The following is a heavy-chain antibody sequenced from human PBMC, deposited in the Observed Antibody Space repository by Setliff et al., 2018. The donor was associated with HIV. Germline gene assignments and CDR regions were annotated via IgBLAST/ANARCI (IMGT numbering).Heavy chain of an antibody. CDR2: MYYSGNT. CDR3: ARVPTSSWYVTTQRTKEYFHH. Sequence: SETLSLTCTVSGGSVISSSYYWGWIRQPPGKGLEWIGTMYYSGNTYYNPSLKSRVTISEDTSRNQFSLRLSSVTAADTAIYYCARVPTSSWYVTTQRTKEYFHHWGQGTLVTVSS. D-gene: IGHD6-13*01. V-gene: IGHV4-39*07. J-gene: IGHJ1*01. CDR1: GGSVISSSYY.